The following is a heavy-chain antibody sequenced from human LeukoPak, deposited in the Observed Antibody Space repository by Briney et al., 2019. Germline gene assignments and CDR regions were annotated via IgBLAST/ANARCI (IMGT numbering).Heavy chain of an antibody. J-gene: IGHJ4*02. CDR2: IYLRGRA. D-gene: IGHD6-6*01. V-gene: IGHV4-59*01. Sequence: PSETLSLTCTVSGGPISSYYWRWIRRPPGKGLVWIGYIYLRGRASYNPSVKTRVTISVDSSNNHFSLQLRSVTAADTAVYYCARAGSRIAAPLTPDYWGQGTLVTVSS. CDR3: ARAGSRIAAPLTPDY. CDR1: GGPISSYY.